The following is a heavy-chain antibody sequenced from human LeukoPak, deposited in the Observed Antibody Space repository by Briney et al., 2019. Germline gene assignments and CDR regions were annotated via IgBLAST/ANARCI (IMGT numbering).Heavy chain of an antibody. J-gene: IGHJ3*02. V-gene: IGHV4-39*07. CDR2: IYYSGSN. D-gene: IGHD3-10*01. CDR3: ARDATGSRAFDI. CDR1: GGSISSSSYH. Sequence: SETLSLTCTVSGGSISSSSYHWGWTRQPPGKGLEWNGLIYYSGSNYYNPSLKSRVTISVDTSKNQLSLKLSSLTAADTAVYYCARDATGSRAFDIWGQGTMGTVSS.